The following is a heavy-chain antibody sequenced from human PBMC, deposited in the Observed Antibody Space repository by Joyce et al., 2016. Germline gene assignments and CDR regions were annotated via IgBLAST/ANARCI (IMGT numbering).Heavy chain of an antibody. CDR2: ISSSSDYI. CDR3: ARVDCSRTSCYLLYYYNGMDV. CDR1: GFTFSSYS. J-gene: IGHJ6*02. Sequence: EVQLVESGGGLVKPGGSLRLSCAASGFTFSSYSMNWVRQAPGKGLEWVSSISSSSDYIYDADSVKGRFTISRDNAKNSLYLQMNSLRAEDTAVYYCARVDCSRTSCYLLYYYNGMDVWGQGTTVTVSS. D-gene: IGHD2-2*01. V-gene: IGHV3-21*01.